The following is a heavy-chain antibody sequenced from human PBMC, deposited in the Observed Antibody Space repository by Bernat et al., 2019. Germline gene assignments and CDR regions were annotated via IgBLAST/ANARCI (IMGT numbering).Heavy chain of an antibody. Sequence: EVQLLESGGGLVQPGGSLRLSCAASGFTFSSYAMSWVRQAPGKGLEWVSAISGSGGSIYYADSVKGRFTISRDNSKNTLYLQMNSLRAEDTAVYYWARDHWSRSNLNCCYYGMDVWGQGTTVTVSS. D-gene: IGHD2-8*02. J-gene: IGHJ6*02. V-gene: IGHV3-23*01. CDR2: ISGSGGSI. CDR3: ARDHWSRSNLNCCYYGMDV. CDR1: GFTFSSYA.